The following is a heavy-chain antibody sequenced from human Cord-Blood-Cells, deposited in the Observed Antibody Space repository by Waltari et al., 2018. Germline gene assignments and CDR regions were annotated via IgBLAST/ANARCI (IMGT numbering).Heavy chain of an antibody. CDR2: IKSKTDGGTT. V-gene: IGHV3-15*01. Sequence: EVQLVESGGGLVKPGGSLRLSCAASGFTFSNAWMSWVRQAPGKGLEWVGRIKSKTDGGTTDYAAPVKGRFTISRDDSKNTLYLQMNSLKTEDTAVYYCTTDLSGDDWNYFWGQGTLVTVSS. CDR3: TTDLSGDDWNYF. J-gene: IGHJ4*02. D-gene: IGHD1-7*01. CDR1: GFTFSNAW.